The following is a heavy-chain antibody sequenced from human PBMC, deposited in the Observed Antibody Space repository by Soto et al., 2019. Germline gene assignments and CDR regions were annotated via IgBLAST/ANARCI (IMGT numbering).Heavy chain of an antibody. D-gene: IGHD2-21*02. CDR2: MYHSVSA. CDR3: VKHDSYRVDS. V-gene: IGHV4-4*01. Sequence: QVQLQESGPGLVKPSETLSLTCGVSGGSITSNWWSWVRQPPGKGLEWIGEMYHSVSANYKPSLTTRVTMSVDESKNEFTLKLTSVNAADTEVYCCVKHDSYRVDSWGQGTMVTVSS. J-gene: IGHJ5*01. CDR1: GGSITSNW.